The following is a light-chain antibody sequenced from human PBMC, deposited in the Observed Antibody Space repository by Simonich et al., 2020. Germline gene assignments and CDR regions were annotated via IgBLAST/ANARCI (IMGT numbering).Light chain of an antibody. CDR2: DFS. J-gene: IGLJ3*02. Sequence: QSALTQPASVSGSPGQSIPISCTGTSSDVCSYNYVSWFQQHPGKAPQLMIYDFSKRPSGVANRFSGSKSGNTASLTISGLQAKDEADYYCSSYTSSSTWVFGGGTKLTVL. CDR3: SSYTSSSTWV. V-gene: IGLV2-14*01. CDR1: SSDVCSYNY.